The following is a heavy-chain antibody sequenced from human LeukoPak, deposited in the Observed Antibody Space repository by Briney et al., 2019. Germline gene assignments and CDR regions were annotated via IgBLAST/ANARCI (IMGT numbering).Heavy chain of an antibody. CDR3: ARPTYSGSYYWFDC. Sequence: PGWSLRLSCAASGFTFSSYGMHWVRQAPGKGLEWVAVIWYDGSNKYYADSVKGRFTISRDNSKNTLYLQMNSLRAEDTAVYYCARPTYSGSYYWFDCGGQGTLVTVSS. V-gene: IGHV3-33*01. D-gene: IGHD1-26*01. CDR1: GFTFSSYG. J-gene: IGHJ4*02. CDR2: IWYDGSNK.